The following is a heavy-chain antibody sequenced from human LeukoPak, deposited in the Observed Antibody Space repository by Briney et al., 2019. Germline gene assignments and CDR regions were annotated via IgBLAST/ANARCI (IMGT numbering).Heavy chain of an antibody. D-gene: IGHD2-15*01. Sequence: PSGTLSLTCTVSGGTISSFYWTWIRQPPGKGLEWIGYVYYSGSTNYNPSLKSRVTISVDTSKNQVSLTLSSVTAADTAVYYCARHVGYCSGGYCHGRYDPWGQGNLVTVSS. CDR2: VYYSGST. CDR1: GGTISSFY. V-gene: IGHV4-59*08. J-gene: IGHJ5*02. CDR3: ARHVGYCSGGYCHGRYDP.